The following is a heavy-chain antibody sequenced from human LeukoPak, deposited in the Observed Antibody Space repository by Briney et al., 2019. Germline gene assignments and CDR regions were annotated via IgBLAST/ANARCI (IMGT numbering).Heavy chain of an antibody. CDR2: INPSGGST. CDR3: AKCWVDIVVVPAVPFDY. Sequence: ASVKVSCKASGYTFTGYYMHWVRQAPGQGLEWMGIINPSGGSTNYAQKFQGRVTMTRDMSTSTIYMELSSLRSDDTAVYYCAKCWVDIVVVPAVPFDYWGQGTLVTVSS. V-gene: IGHV1-46*01. D-gene: IGHD2-2*01. CDR1: GYTFTGYY. J-gene: IGHJ4*02.